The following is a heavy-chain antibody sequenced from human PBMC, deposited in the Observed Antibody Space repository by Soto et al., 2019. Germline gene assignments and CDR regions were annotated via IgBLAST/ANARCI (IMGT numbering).Heavy chain of an antibody. D-gene: IGHD2-15*01. Sequence: ASVKVSCKASGYTFTSYYMHWVRQAPGQGLEWMGIINPSGGSTSYAQKFQGRVTMTRDTSTSTVYMELSSLRSEDTAVYYFARTSYCSGGSCSNYNWFDPWGQGTLVTVSS. V-gene: IGHV1-46*03. CDR3: ARTSYCSGGSCSNYNWFDP. CDR1: GYTFTSYY. CDR2: INPSGGST. J-gene: IGHJ5*02.